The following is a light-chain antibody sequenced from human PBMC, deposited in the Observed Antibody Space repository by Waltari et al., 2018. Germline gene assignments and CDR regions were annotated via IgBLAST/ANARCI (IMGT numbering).Light chain of an antibody. V-gene: IGLV4-69*01. CDR1: SGHSSNI. CDR3: ETGGHGTWV. CDR2: VNSDGSH. Sequence: QLVLTQSPSASASLGASVKLTCTLSSGHSSNIIAWLQQQPGKGPRYLMKVNSDGSHRKGDGFPDRFAGSSSGAERYLTISSLQSEDEADYYCETGGHGTWVFGGGTKLTVL. J-gene: IGLJ3*02.